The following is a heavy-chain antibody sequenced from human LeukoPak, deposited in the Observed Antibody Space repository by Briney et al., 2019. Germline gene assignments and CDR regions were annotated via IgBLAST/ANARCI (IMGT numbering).Heavy chain of an antibody. CDR3: AKSMSGPNDY. CDR2: ITPDGSGT. V-gene: IGHV3-74*01. D-gene: IGHD3-3*01. CDR1: GFIFSSFS. J-gene: IGHJ4*02. Sequence: GGSLRLSCAASGFIFSSFSMNWVRQAPGKGLVWVSRITPDGSGTDYADSVKGRFTISRDNAKNTLYLQMNSLRVEDTAVYYCAKSMSGPNDYWGQGTLVTVSS.